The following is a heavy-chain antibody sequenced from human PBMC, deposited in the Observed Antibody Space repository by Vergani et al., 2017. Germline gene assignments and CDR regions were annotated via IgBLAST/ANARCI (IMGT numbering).Heavy chain of an antibody. V-gene: IGHV4-4*03. Sequence: QVQLQESGPGLVKPPGTLSLTCAVSGGSISSSNWWSWVRQPPGKGLEWIGEIYHSGSTNYNPSLKSRVTISVEKSKKQFSLKLLSVTAADTAVYYCASYAYSSGPGHFDYWGQGTLVTVSS. CDR3: ASYAYSSGPGHFDY. J-gene: IGHJ4*02. D-gene: IGHD6-19*01. CDR2: IYHSGST. CDR1: GGSISSSNW.